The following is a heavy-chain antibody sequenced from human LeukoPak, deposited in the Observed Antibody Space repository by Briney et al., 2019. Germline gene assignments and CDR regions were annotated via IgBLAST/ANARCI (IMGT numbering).Heavy chain of an antibody. CDR3: ARTADSGYDPPDAFDI. CDR1: GFTVSSNY. J-gene: IGHJ3*02. CDR2: IYSGGST. D-gene: IGHD5-12*01. Sequence: GGSLRLSCAASGFTVSSNYMSWVRQAPGKGLQWVSVIYSGGSTYYADSVKGRFTISRDNSKNTLYLQMNSLRAEDTAVYYCARTADSGYDPPDAFDIWGQGTMVTVSS. V-gene: IGHV3-53*01.